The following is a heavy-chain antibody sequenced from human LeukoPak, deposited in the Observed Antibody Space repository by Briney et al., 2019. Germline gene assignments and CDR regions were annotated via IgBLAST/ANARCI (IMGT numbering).Heavy chain of an antibody. CDR3: AKDSDGYSGYDLIDY. CDR1: GFTFSSYA. J-gene: IGHJ4*02. Sequence: GGSLRLSCAASGFTFSSYAMSWVRQAPGKGLEWVSAISGSGGSTCYADSVKGRFTISRDNSKNTLYLQMNSLRAEDTAVYYCAKDSDGYSGYDLIDYWGQGTLVTVSS. V-gene: IGHV3-23*01. CDR2: ISGSGGST. D-gene: IGHD5-12*01.